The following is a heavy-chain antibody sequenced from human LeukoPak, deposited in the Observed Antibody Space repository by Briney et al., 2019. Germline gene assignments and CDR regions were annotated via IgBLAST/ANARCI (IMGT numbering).Heavy chain of an antibody. V-gene: IGHV4-39*01. CDR3: ARHRSGWLQSSFDY. Sequence: TSETLSLTCSVSGGSISSSSSYRGWIRQPPGKGLEWIGSIYYSGSSFDNPALKSRVTISVDTSKNQFSLKLSSVTAADTAVYYCARHRSGWLQSSFDYWGQGTLVTVSS. D-gene: IGHD5-24*01. J-gene: IGHJ4*02. CDR2: IYYSGSS. CDR1: GGSISSSSSY.